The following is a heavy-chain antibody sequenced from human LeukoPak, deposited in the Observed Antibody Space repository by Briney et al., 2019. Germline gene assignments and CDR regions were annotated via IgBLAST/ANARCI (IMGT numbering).Heavy chain of an antibody. Sequence: GGSLRLSCAGSGFTFSSYGMHWVRQAPGKGLEWVAVISYDGSNKYYADSVKGRFTISRDNSKNTLYLQMNSLRAEDTAVYYCAKEGPRYCSGGSCYYLDYWGQGTLVTVSS. V-gene: IGHV3-30*18. J-gene: IGHJ4*02. CDR2: ISYDGSNK. CDR3: AKEGPRYCSGGSCYYLDY. D-gene: IGHD2-15*01. CDR1: GFTFSSYG.